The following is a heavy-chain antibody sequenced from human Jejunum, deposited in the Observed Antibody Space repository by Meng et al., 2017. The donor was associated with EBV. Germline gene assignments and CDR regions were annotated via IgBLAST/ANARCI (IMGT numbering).Heavy chain of an antibody. D-gene: IGHD3-3*01. V-gene: IGHV4-34*01. Sequence: QVPLQQWGAGLLQPSATLSRTWAVSGGSFGGYFWTWSRQAPGKGLEWIGEINQVGSTNYNPSLKSRVTISVDTSNIQFSLKVTSVTAADTAVYYCARSGAIIGVQGAPDYWGQGTLVTVSS. CDR3: ARSGAIIGVQGAPDY. CDR2: INQVGST. J-gene: IGHJ4*02. CDR1: GGSFGGYF.